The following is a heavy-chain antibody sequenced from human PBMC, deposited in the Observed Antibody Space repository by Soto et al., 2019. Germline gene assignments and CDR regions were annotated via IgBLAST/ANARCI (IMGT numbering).Heavy chain of an antibody. J-gene: IGHJ4*02. D-gene: IGHD2-21*02. Sequence: QVQLVESGGGVVQPGRSLRLSCAASGFTFSPYTMHWVRQTPGKGLEWVAVISYDGSTEYNPDSVKGRFTISRDNPKNTVYLQMNCLRPEDTAIYYCARGGGFCGGDCYKGGIDYWGQGTLVTVAS. CDR2: ISYDGSTE. CDR3: ARGGGFCGGDCYKGGIDY. CDR1: GFTFSPYT. V-gene: IGHV3-30-3*01.